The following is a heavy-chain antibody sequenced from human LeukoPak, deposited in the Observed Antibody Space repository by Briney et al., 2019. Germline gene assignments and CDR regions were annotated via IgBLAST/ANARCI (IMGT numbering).Heavy chain of an antibody. CDR3: AREGGPYRPLDY. CDR2: ILSSGST. J-gene: IGHJ4*02. V-gene: IGHV4-59*12. CDR1: RGSINKYY. Sequence: SETLSLTCTVPRGSINKYYWSWIRQPPGKGLEWIGYILSSGSTNYNPSVKSRVTISVDTSKNQFSLKLTSVTAADTAVYYCAREGGPYRPLDYSGQGTLVTVAS.